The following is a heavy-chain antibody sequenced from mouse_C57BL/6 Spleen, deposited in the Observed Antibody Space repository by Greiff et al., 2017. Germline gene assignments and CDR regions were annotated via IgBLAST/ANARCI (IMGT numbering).Heavy chain of an antibody. D-gene: IGHD2-3*01. V-gene: IGHV5-17*01. CDR3: ARGMGDYFDY. J-gene: IGHJ2*01. CDR1: GFTFSDYG. Sequence: EVQLQQSGGGLVKPGGSLKLSCAASGFTFSDYGMHWVRQAPEKGLEWVAYISSGSSTIYYADTVKGRFTISRDNAKNTLFLQMTSLRSEDTAMYYCARGMGDYFDYWGQGTTLTVSS. CDR2: ISSGSSTI.